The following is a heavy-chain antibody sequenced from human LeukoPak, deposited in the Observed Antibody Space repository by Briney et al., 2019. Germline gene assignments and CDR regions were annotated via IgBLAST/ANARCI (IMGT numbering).Heavy chain of an antibody. CDR3: ARVKKASGTYDYGGYYYYGMDV. Sequence: SETLSLTCTVSGGSISSYYWSWIRQPPGKGLERIGHIYYSGSTDYNPSLKSRVTISVDTSKNQFSLKLSSVTAADTDVYYCARVKKASGTYDYGGYYYYGMDVWGQGTTVTVSS. D-gene: IGHD3-10*01. CDR1: GGSISSYY. CDR2: IYYSGST. V-gene: IGHV4-59*12. J-gene: IGHJ6*02.